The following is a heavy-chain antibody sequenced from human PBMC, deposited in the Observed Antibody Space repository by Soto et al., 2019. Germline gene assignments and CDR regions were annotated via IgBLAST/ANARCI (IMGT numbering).Heavy chain of an antibody. Sequence: EVQLLESGGGLVQPGGSLRLSCAASGFTFSNYAMSWVRQTPGKGLEWVSTISGGGGNTYYPDSVKGRFTISRDNSKDTVYLQMNSLRAEDTAIYYCAKERLGRGADYWGQGALATVTS. V-gene: IGHV3-23*01. CDR3: AKERLGRGADY. CDR2: ISGGGGNT. CDR1: GFTFSNYA. J-gene: IGHJ4*02.